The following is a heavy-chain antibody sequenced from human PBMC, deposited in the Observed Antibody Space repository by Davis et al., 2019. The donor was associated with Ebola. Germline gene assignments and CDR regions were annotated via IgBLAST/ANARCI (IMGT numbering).Heavy chain of an antibody. D-gene: IGHD3-16*01. CDR3: ARDGGAPGHAFDI. V-gene: IGHV3-21*01. J-gene: IGHJ3*02. CDR2: ISSSSSYI. CDR1: GFTFSSYS. Sequence: PGGSLRLSCAASGFTFSSYSMNWVRQAPGKGLEWVSSISSSSSYIYYADSVKGRFTISRDNAKNSLYLQMNSLRAEDTAVYYCARDGGAPGHAFDIWGQGTMVTVSS.